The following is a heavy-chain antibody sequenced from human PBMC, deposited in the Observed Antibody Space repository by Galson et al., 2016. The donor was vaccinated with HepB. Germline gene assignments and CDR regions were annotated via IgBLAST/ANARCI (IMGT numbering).Heavy chain of an antibody. CDR3: ARAWIHLYDLDY. CDR1: EFTFSSYA. J-gene: IGHJ4*02. D-gene: IGHD5-18*01. V-gene: IGHV3-23*01. CDR2: ITGSGAGT. Sequence: SLRLSCAASEFTFSSYAMSWVRQAPGKGLEWVSGITGSGAGTYYADSVKGRFTISRDNSKNTLYLQMNSLRAEDTAVYYCARAWIHLYDLDYWGQGTLVTVSS.